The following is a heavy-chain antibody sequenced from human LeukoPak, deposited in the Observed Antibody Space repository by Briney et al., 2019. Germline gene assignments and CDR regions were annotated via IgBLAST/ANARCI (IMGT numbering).Heavy chain of an antibody. CDR3: ATDRYYGSGSYYKFDY. V-gene: IGHV4-34*01. CDR1: GASFSGYY. J-gene: IGHJ4*02. D-gene: IGHD3-10*01. Sequence: SETLSLTCGLSGASFSGYYWSWIRQPPGKGLEWIGEINHSVGTKYKTSLKSRVTISVDTSKKQFSLNLRSVTAEDTAVYYCATDRYYGSGSYYKFDYWGQGTLVTVSS. CDR2: INHSVGT.